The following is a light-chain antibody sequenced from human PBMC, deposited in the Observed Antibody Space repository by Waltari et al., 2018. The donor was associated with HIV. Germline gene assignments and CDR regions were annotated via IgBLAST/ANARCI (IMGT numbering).Light chain of an antibody. V-gene: IGKV4-1*01. CDR3: QQECTVPPT. Sequence: IGINQSPESLAVSLGERSIINCTSSSTVYYRPLNQNYLAWYLQRPGQSPKVLIFWASTRAVGVPDRFRGSGAGTEGRLTRSSLQADDVGGDDGQQECTVPPTFGGGTKVEI. J-gene: IGKJ4*01. CDR1: STVYYRPLNQNY. CDR2: WAS.